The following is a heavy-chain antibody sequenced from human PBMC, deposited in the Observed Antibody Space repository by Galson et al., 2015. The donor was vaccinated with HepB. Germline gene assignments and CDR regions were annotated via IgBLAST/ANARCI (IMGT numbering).Heavy chain of an antibody. D-gene: IGHD3-9*01. CDR3: ARDVPSDILTGYPTYYYYYGMDV. CDR1: GYTFTSYG. V-gene: IGHV1-18*04. CDR2: ISAYNGNT. Sequence: SVKVSCKASGYTFTSYGISWVRQAPGQGLEWMGWISAYNGNTNYAQKLQGRVTMTTDTSTSTAYMELRSLRSDDTAVYYCARDVPSDILTGYPTYYYYYGMDVWGQGTTVTVSS. J-gene: IGHJ6*02.